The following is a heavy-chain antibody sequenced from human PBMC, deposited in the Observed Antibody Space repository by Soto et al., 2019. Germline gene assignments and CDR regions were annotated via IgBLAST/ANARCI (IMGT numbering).Heavy chain of an antibody. CDR2: IIPIFGTA. D-gene: IGHD1-1*01. Sequence: SVKVSCKASGGTFSSYAISWVRQAPGQGLEWMGGIIPIFGTANYAQKFQGRVTITADESTSTAYMEPSSPSSEDTAVYYCARYNWNDNSPGDYWGQGTLVTVSS. J-gene: IGHJ4*02. CDR1: GGTFSSYA. V-gene: IGHV1-69*13. CDR3: ARYNWNDNSPGDY.